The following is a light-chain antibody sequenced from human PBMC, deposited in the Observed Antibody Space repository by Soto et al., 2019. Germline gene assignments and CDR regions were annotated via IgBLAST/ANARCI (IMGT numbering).Light chain of an antibody. Sequence: AIRMTQSPSSFSASTGDRVTITCRASQGISSYLAWYQQKPGKAPKLLIYAASTLQSGVPSRFSGSGSGTDFTITISCLQSEDFANYYCQQYYSYPRTFGQGPKVEIK. V-gene: IGKV1-8*01. J-gene: IGKJ1*01. CDR3: QQYYSYPRT. CDR1: QGISSY. CDR2: AAS.